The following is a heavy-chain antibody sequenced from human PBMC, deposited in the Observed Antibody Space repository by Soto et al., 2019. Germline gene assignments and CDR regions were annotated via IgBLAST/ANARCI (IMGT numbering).Heavy chain of an antibody. J-gene: IGHJ6*04. Sequence: SETLSLTSTVSGGSISSYYWSWIRQPPGKGLEWIGYIYYSGSTNYNPSLKSRVTISVDTSKNQFSLKLSSVTAADTAVYYCAVYDFWSTKDVWGKGTTVTVSS. CDR1: GGSISSYY. D-gene: IGHD3-3*01. CDR3: AVYDFWSTKDV. V-gene: IGHV4-59*01. CDR2: IYYSGST.